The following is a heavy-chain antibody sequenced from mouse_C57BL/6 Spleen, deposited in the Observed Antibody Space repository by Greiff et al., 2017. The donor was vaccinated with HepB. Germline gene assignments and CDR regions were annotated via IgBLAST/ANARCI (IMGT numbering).Heavy chain of an antibody. V-gene: IGHV5-9*01. Sequence: DVMLVESGGGLVKPGGSLKLSCAASGYTFSSYTMSWVRQTPEKRLEWVATISDGGGNTYYPDSVKGRFTISRDNANNTMYLQMSRLRSEDTALYYCARGYFDVWGTGTTVTVSS. CDR1: GYTFSSYT. CDR2: ISDGGGNT. CDR3: ARGYFDV. J-gene: IGHJ1*03.